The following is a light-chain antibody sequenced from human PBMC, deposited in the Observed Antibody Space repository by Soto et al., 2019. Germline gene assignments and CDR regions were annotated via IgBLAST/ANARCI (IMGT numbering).Light chain of an antibody. Sequence: EIVLTQSPGTLSLSPGERATLSGRASQSVSSSYLAWYQQKPGQAPRLLIYGASSRATGIPDRFSGSGSGTDFTLTISRLEPEDFAVYYCQQYGSSPRTFGQGTKVDI. CDR2: GAS. CDR1: QSVSSSY. CDR3: QQYGSSPRT. V-gene: IGKV3-20*01. J-gene: IGKJ1*01.